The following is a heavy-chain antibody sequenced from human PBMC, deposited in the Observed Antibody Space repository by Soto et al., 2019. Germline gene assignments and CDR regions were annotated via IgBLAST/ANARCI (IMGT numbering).Heavy chain of an antibody. D-gene: IGHD6-19*01. J-gene: IGHJ5*02. CDR1: GGTFSSYT. Sequence: ASVKVSCKASGGTFSSYTISWVRQAPGQGLEWMGRIIPILGIANYAQKFQGRVTITADKSTSTAYMELSSLRSEDTAVYYCARDRGIAVAGTSWFEPWGQGTLVTVSS. V-gene: IGHV1-69*04. CDR2: IIPILGIA. CDR3: ARDRGIAVAGTSWFEP.